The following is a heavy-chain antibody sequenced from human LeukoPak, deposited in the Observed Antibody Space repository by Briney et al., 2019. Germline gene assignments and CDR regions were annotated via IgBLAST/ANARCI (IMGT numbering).Heavy chain of an antibody. D-gene: IGHD6-13*01. CDR3: ARGGLLGQQLAEVWFDP. Sequence: ASVKVSCKASGYTFTGYYMHWVRQAPGQGLEWMGWINPNSGGTNYAQKFQGRVTMTRDTSISTAYMELSRLGSDDTAVYYCARGGLLGQQLAEVWFDPWGQGTLVTVSS. CDR2: INPNSGGT. J-gene: IGHJ5*02. CDR1: GYTFTGYY. V-gene: IGHV1-2*02.